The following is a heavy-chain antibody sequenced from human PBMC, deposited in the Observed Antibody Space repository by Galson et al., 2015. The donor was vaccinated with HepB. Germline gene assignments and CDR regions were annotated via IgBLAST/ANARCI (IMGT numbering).Heavy chain of an antibody. D-gene: IGHD3-22*01. CDR3: TSHPSYYDSSGYYLDY. CDR1: GFTFGDYA. V-gene: IGHV3-49*03. CDR2: IRSKAYGGTT. J-gene: IGHJ4*02. Sequence: SLRLSCAASGFTFGDYAMSWFRQAPGKGLEWVGFIRSKAYGGTTEYAASVKGRFTISRDDSKSIAYLQMNSLKTEDTAVYYCTSHPSYYDSSGYYLDYWGREPWSPSPQ.